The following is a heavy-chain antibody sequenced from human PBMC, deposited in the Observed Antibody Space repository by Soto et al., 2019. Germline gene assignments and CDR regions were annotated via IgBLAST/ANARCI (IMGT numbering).Heavy chain of an antibody. CDR3: TRDNPPSSGYDQKIYYYYGMDV. J-gene: IGHJ6*02. CDR1: GFTFGDYA. Sequence: GGSLRLSCTASGFTFGDYAMSWFRQAPGKGLEWVGFIRSKAYGGKTEYAASVKGRFTISREDYKSIAYLQMNSLKTEDTAVYYCTRDNPPSSGYDQKIYYYYGMDVWGQGTTVTVSS. D-gene: IGHD5-12*01. V-gene: IGHV3-49*03. CDR2: IRSKAYGGKT.